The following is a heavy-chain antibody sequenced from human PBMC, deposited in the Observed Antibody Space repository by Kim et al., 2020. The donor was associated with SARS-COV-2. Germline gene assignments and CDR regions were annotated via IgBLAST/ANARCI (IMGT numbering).Heavy chain of an antibody. CDR3: ARHWAVYDFWSGYGGSGDTWFDP. CDR2: IYYSGST. D-gene: IGHD3-3*01. J-gene: IGHJ5*02. V-gene: IGHV4-59*08. CDR1: GGSISSYY. Sequence: SETLSLTCTVSGGSISSYYWSWIRQPPGKGLEWIGYIYYSGSTNYNPSLKSRVTISVDTSKNQFSLKLSSVTAADTAVYYCARHWAVYDFWSGYGGSGDTWFDPWGQGTLVTVSS.